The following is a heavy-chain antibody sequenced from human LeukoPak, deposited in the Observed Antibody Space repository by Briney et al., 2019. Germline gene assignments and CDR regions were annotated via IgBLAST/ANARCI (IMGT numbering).Heavy chain of an antibody. J-gene: IGHJ5*02. CDR2: INHSGST. CDR1: GGSFSGYY. CDR3: ARHRGVIAILSWFDP. V-gene: IGHV4-34*01. D-gene: IGHD2-21*01. Sequence: PSETLSLTCAVYGGSFSGYYWSWIRQPPGKGLEWIGEINHSGSTNYNPSLKSRVTISVDTSKNQFSLKLSSVTAADTAVYYCARHRGVIAILSWFDPWGQGTLVTVSS.